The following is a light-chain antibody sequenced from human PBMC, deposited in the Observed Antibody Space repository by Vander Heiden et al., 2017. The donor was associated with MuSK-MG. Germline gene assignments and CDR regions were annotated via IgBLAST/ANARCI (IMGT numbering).Light chain of an antibody. V-gene: IGKV3-20*01. CDR1: QSVSSTF. J-gene: IGKJ2*01. Sequence: EIVFTQSPGTLSLSPGESATLSCRASQSVSSTFLVWYQQKPGQAPRLLIYGASSRATGIPDRFSGSRSGTDFTLTISRLEPEDFVVYYCQQHGSSPVTFGQRTKLEIK. CDR2: GAS. CDR3: QQHGSSPVT.